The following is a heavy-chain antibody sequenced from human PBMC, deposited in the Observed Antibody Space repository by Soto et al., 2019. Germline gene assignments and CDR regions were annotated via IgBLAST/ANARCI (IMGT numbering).Heavy chain of an antibody. Sequence: GGSLRLSCAASGFMFSTTDMSWVRQAPGKGLEWVTTIEGSGAITYYADSVKGRFIISRDNSRNTVYLQMDSLTADDTAVYYCVKNSGWFNTWGQGTLVTVSS. CDR1: GFMFSTTD. V-gene: IGHV3-23*01. J-gene: IGHJ5*02. CDR3: VKNSGWFNT. CDR2: IEGSGAIT. D-gene: IGHD3-10*01.